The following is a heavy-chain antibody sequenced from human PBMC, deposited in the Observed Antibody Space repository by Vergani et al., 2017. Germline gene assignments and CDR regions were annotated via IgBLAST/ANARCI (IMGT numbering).Heavy chain of an antibody. CDR2: ISGSGGST. V-gene: IGHV3-23*04. Sequence: EVQLVESGGGLVQPGGSLRLSCAASGFTFSSYAMSWVRQAPGKGLEWVSAISGSGGSTYYADSVKGRFTISRDNSKNTLYLQMNSLRAEDTAVYYCARDWSIAVAADPGWFDPWGQGTLVTVSS. D-gene: IGHD6-19*01. CDR1: GFTFSSYA. CDR3: ARDWSIAVAADPGWFDP. J-gene: IGHJ5*02.